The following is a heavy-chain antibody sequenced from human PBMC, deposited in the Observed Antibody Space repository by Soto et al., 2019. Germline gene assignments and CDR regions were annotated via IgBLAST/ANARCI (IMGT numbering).Heavy chain of an antibody. J-gene: IGHJ4*02. CDR3: AREYGTGWST. CDR2: TYYRTKWYN. CDR1: GDSVFNNTAA. D-gene: IGHD6-19*01. Sequence: PSQTLSLTCGISGDSVFNNTAAWNSIRQSPSRGLEWLGRTYYRTKWYNEYALSVKTRITINPDTSKNQFSLQLSSVTPDDTAVYYCAREYGTGWSTWGQGTLVTVSS. V-gene: IGHV6-1*01.